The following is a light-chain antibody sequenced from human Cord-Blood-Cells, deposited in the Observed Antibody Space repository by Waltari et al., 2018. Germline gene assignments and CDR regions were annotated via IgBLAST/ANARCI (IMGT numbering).Light chain of an antibody. CDR1: SSNIGSNT. J-gene: IGLJ3*02. CDR2: SNK. Sequence: QSVLTQPPSASGTPGQRVTISCSGSSSNIGSNTVNWYQQLPGTAPKLLIYSNKQRPSGVPDRFSGSKSGPSASLAISGLQSEDEADYYCAAWDDSLNGFWVFGGGTKLTVL. CDR3: AAWDDSLNGFWV. V-gene: IGLV1-44*01.